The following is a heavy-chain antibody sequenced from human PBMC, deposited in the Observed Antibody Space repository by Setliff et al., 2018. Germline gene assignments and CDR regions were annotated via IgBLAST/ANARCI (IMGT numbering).Heavy chain of an antibody. Sequence: PSETLSLTCAVYGGSFSGYYWSWIRQPPGKGLEWIGEINHSGSTNYNPSLKSRVTISVDTSKNQSSLKLSSVTAADTAVYYCARGRGMVRGPRGAYDWFDPWGQGTLVTVSS. CDR2: INHSGST. D-gene: IGHD3-10*01. CDR1: GGSFSGYY. J-gene: IGHJ5*02. V-gene: IGHV4-34*01. CDR3: ARGRGMVRGPRGAYDWFDP.